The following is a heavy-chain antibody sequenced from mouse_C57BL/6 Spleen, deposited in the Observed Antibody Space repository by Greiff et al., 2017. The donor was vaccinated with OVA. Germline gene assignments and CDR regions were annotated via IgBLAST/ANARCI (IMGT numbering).Heavy chain of an antibody. Sequence: QVQLKESGAELVRPGASVTLSCKASGYTFTDYEMHWVKQTPVHGLEWIGAIDPETGGTAYNQKFTGKAILTADKSSSTAYMELRSLTSEDSAVYYCTRYPNYGSSSLAMDYWGQGTSVTVSS. V-gene: IGHV1-15*01. D-gene: IGHD1-1*01. CDR2: IDPETGGT. J-gene: IGHJ4*01. CDR1: GYTFTDYE. CDR3: TRYPNYGSSSLAMDY.